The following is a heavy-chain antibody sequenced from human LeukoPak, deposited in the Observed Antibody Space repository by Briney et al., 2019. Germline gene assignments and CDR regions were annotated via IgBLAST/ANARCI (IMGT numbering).Heavy chain of an antibody. CDR3: AREGGHYYDSSGYWHYLDY. J-gene: IGHJ4*02. V-gene: IGHV4-59*01. CDR1: GGSISSYY. CDR2: IYYSGST. Sequence: SETLSLTCTVSGGSISSYYWSWIRQPPGKGLEWIGYIYYSGSTNYNPSLKSRVTISVDTSKNQFSLKLSSVTAADTAVYYCAREGGHYYDSSGYWHYLDYWGQGTLVTVSS. D-gene: IGHD3-22*01.